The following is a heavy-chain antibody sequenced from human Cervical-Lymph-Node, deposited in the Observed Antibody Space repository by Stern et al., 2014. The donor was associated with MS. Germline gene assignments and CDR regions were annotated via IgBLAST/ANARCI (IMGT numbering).Heavy chain of an antibody. CDR3: ARGRGFFDY. CDR1: GFSFSAYW. V-gene: IGHV3-74*01. Sequence: EVQLVESGGGLVQPGGSLRLSCAASGFSFSAYWMHWVRQAPGTGLMCVSRRNGDGSSTNYADSVKGRFIISRDNAKNTLYLQINSLRAEDTAVYYCARGRGFFDYWGQGTLVTVSS. CDR2: RNGDGSST. J-gene: IGHJ4*02.